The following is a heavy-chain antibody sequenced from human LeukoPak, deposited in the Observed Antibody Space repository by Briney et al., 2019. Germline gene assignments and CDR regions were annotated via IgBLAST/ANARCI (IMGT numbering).Heavy chain of an antibody. V-gene: IGHV3-21*01. Sequence: PGGSLRLSCAASGFTFSSYSINWVRQAPGKGLEWVSSISSSSSYIYYADSVKGRFTISRDNAKNSLHLQMNSLRAEDTAVYYCAREGALTVTKDAFDIWGQGTMVTVSS. D-gene: IGHD4-17*01. J-gene: IGHJ3*02. CDR3: AREGALTVTKDAFDI. CDR1: GFTFSSYS. CDR2: ISSSSSYI.